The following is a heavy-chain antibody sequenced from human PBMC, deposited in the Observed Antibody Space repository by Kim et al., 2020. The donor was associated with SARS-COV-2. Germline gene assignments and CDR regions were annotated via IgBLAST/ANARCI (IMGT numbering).Heavy chain of an antibody. CDR1: GFTFSYYG. Sequence: GGSLRLSCAASGFTFSYYGMHWVRQAPGKGLEWVAVISYDGSNKYYADSVKGRFTISRDNSKNTLYLQMNSLRAEDTAVYYCAKDMFFPEIVVVPAANYG. J-gene: IGHJ6*01. CDR3: AKDMFFPEIVVVPAANYG. V-gene: IGHV3-33*05. D-gene: IGHD2-2*01. CDR2: ISYDGSNK.